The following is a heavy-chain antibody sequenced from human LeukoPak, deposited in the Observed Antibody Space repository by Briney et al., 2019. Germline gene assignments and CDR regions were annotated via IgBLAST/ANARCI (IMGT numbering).Heavy chain of an antibody. CDR3: ARSHSAYGGFFDY. V-gene: IGHV4-59*01. CDR1: GXSISNFY. CDR2: IFYSGST. J-gene: IGHJ4*02. Sequence: PSETLSLTCTVSGXSISNFYWSWIRQPPGKGLEWIGYIFYSGSTNYNPSLKSRVTISVDTSKNQFSLKLTSLTAADTALYYCARSHSAYGGFFDYWGQGTLVSVSS. D-gene: IGHD4-23*01.